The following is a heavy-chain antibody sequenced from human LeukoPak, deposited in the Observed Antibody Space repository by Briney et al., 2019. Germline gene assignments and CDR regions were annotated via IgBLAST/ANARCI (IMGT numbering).Heavy chain of an antibody. D-gene: IGHD2-2*01. CDR1: GYTFTGYY. Sequence: GASVKVSCKASGYTFTGYYMHWVRQAPGQGLEWMGWINPNSGGTNYAQKFQGRVTMTRDTSISTAYMELSRLRSDDTAVYYCAREEVVPAAQYHSLFDPWGQGTLVTVSS. CDR3: AREEVVPAAQYHSLFDP. CDR2: INPNSGGT. V-gene: IGHV1-2*02. J-gene: IGHJ5*02.